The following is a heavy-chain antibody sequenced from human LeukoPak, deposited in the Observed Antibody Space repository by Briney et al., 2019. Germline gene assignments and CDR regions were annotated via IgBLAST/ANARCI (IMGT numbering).Heavy chain of an antibody. J-gene: IGHJ6*03. CDR3: AKFYGDYYYYYYMDV. V-gene: IGHV3-30*02. CDR2: IRYDGSNK. D-gene: IGHD4-17*01. Sequence: GGSLRLSCAASGFTFSSYGIHWVRQAPGKGLEWVAFIRYDGSNKYYTDSVKGRFTISRDNSKNTLYLQMNSLRAEDTAVYYCAKFYGDYYYYYYMDVWGKGTTVTVSS. CDR1: GFTFSSYG.